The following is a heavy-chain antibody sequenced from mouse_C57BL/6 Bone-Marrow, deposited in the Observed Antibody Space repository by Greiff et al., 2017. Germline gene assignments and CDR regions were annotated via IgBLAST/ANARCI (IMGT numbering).Heavy chain of an antibody. CDR1: GYSFTSYW. CDR2: IYPGSGST. V-gene: IGHV1-55*01. Sequence: QVQLKQPGAELVKPGASVKMSCKASGYSFTSYWITWVKQRPGQGLQWIGDIYPGSGSTNYNEKFKSKATLTVDTSSSTAYMQLSSLTSEDSAVYYCARELTGYYFDYWGQGTTLTVSS. CDR3: ARELTGYYFDY. D-gene: IGHD4-1*01. J-gene: IGHJ2*01.